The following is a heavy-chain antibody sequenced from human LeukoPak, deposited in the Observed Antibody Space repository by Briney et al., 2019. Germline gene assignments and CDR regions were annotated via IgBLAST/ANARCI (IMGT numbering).Heavy chain of an antibody. Sequence: VASVXXSXKASGYTFTGYYMHWVRQAPGQGLEWXGWINPNSGGTNYAQKFQGRVTMTRDTSISTAYMELSRLRSDDTAVYYCARGGYGDYGDDAFDIWGQGTMVTVSS. CDR1: GYTFTGYY. CDR2: INPNSGGT. CDR3: ARGGYGDYGDDAFDI. V-gene: IGHV1-2*02. D-gene: IGHD4-17*01. J-gene: IGHJ3*02.